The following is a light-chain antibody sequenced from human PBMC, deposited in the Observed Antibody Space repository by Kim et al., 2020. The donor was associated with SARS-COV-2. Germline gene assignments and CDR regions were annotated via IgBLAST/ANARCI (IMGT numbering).Light chain of an antibody. CDR1: QSVSSSS. CDR3: QQYDSSPLT. Sequence: EIVLTQSPATVSLSPGERATLSCRASQSVSSSSLAWYQQKPGQAPRLLMYGASSRATGIPDRFSGSGSGTDFTLTISRVEPEDFAVYYCQQYDSSPLTFGQGTKVDIK. CDR2: GAS. J-gene: IGKJ1*01. V-gene: IGKV3-20*01.